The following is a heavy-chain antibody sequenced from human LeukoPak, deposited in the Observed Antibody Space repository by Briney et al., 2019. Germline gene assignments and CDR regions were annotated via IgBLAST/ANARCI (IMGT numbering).Heavy chain of an antibody. CDR3: VREDKWYFDL. Sequence: PGGSLRLSCSASGFTFSDYYMSWIRQAPGKGLEWVSKISTTSTYTNYADSVKGRFTISRDNAKNSLHLQMNSLRVEDTAVYYCVREDKWYFDLWGRGTLVTVSS. J-gene: IGHJ2*01. V-gene: IGHV3-11*05. CDR2: ISTTSTYT. CDR1: GFTFSDYY.